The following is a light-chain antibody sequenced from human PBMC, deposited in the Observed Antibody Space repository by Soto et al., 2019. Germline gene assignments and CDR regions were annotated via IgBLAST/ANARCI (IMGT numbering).Light chain of an antibody. CDR3: QQYNSWPLT. Sequence: EIVMTQSPATLSVSPGERATLSCRASQRVSSNLAWYQQKPGQAPRLLIYGASTRATDIPAKFSGSGSATEFSLTISSLQSEDFALYYCQQYNSWPLTFGGGTKVEIK. V-gene: IGKV3-15*01. CDR2: GAS. J-gene: IGKJ4*01. CDR1: QRVSSN.